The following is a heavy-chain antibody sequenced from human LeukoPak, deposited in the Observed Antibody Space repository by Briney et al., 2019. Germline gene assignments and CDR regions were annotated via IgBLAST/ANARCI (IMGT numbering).Heavy chain of an antibody. CDR3: ARLPRGDFWSFDY. Sequence: GESLKISCKGSGYSFTNYWIGWVRQMPGKGLEWMGIIFPGDSDTTYSPSFQGQVTISVDKSISTAYLQWSSLKASDTAMYYCARLPRGDFWSFDYWGQGTLVTVSS. J-gene: IGHJ4*02. CDR2: IFPGDSDT. CDR1: GYSFTNYW. V-gene: IGHV5-51*01. D-gene: IGHD3-3*01.